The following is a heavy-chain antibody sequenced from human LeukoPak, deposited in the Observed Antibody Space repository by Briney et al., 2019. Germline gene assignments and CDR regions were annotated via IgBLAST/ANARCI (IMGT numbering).Heavy chain of an antibody. CDR2: ISGSGGST. Sequence: GGSLRLSCAASGFTFSSYAMSWVRQAPGKGLEWVSAISGSGGSTYYADSVKGRFTISRDNSKNTLYLQMNSLRAEDTAVYYCARGENFYGATGYYLPRGYWGQGTRVTVSS. D-gene: IGHD3-9*01. CDR1: GFTFSSYA. J-gene: IGHJ1*01. CDR3: ARGENFYGATGYYLPRGY. V-gene: IGHV3-23*01.